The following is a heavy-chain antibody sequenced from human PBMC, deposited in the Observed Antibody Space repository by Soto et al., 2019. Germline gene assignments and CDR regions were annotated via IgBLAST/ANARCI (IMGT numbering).Heavy chain of an antibody. CDR2: VYSSGAT. D-gene: IGHD1-20*01. CDR1: GDSVSNYY. V-gene: IGHV4-4*07. Sequence: SETLSLTCTVSGDSVSNYYWSWIRQPAGRGLEWIGRVYSSGATTYNPSLNGRVTMSVDTSRNQFSLRLSSVTAADTAIYYCTKGPNWNYYYYGVDVWGQGTAVTVSS. CDR3: TKGPNWNYYYYGVDV. J-gene: IGHJ6*02.